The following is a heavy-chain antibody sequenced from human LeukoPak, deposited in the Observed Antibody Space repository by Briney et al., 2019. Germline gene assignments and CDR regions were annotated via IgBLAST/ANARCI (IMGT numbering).Heavy chain of an antibody. CDR3: ARLQFYYFDY. V-gene: IGHV4-39*07. J-gene: IGHJ4*02. CDR2: IYYSGST. D-gene: IGHD4-11*01. Sequence: LETLSLTCTVSGVSISSSSYYWGWIRQPPGKGLEWIGSIYYSGSTYYNPSLKSRVTISVDTSKNQFSLKLSSVTAADTAVYYCARLQFYYFDYWGQGTLVTVSS. CDR1: GVSISSSSYY.